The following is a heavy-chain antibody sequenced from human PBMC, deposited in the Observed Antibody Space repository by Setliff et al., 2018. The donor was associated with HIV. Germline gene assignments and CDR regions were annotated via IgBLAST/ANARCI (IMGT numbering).Heavy chain of an antibody. CDR1: GFAFRNYI. CDR3: ARDPLGVGPAFDF. CDR2: ISSDGSDK. Sequence: GGSLRLSCAASGFAFRNYIFHWVRQAPGKGLEWVAIISSDGSDKNYAASVKGRFTISRDNSKNTLYLQMNSLRAEDTALYYCARDPLGVGPAFDFWGQGTLVTVSS. D-gene: IGHD2-15*01. J-gene: IGHJ4*02. V-gene: IGHV3-30*07.